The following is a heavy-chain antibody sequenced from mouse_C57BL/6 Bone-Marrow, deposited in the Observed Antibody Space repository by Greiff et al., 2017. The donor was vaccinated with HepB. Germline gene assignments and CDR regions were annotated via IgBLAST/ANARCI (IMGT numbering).Heavy chain of an antibody. V-gene: IGHV1-55*01. J-gene: IGHJ1*03. CDR3: ARGNYYGSSPFYWYFDV. CDR1: GYTFTSYW. Sequence: QVQLQQSGAELVKPGASVKMSCKASGYTFTSYWITWVKQRPGQGLEWIGDIYPGSGSTNYNEKFKSKATLTVDPSSSTAYMQLSSLTSEDSAVYYCARGNYYGSSPFYWYFDVWGTGTTVTVSS. D-gene: IGHD1-1*01. CDR2: IYPGSGST.